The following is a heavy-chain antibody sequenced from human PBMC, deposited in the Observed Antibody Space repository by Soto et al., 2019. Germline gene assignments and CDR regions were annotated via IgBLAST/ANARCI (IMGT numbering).Heavy chain of an antibody. D-gene: IGHD6-13*01. J-gene: IGHJ4*02. V-gene: IGHV4-59*01. CDR2: VYYTGTT. Sequence: NPSETLSLTCTVSGGSISSYFYIWVRQPPGKGLEWIGSVYYTGTTDYNPSLKSRVTISVDTSKTQSSLNLRSVTAADTAVYYCARDLAAVPRAFDYWGRGTLVTVSS. CDR1: GGSISSYF. CDR3: ARDLAAVPRAFDY.